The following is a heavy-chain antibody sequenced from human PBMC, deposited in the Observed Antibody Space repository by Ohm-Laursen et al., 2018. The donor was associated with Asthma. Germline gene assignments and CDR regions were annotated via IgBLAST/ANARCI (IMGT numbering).Heavy chain of an antibody. Sequence: SDTLSLTCTVSGGSISSYYWSWIRQPPGKGLEWIGYIYYSGSTNYNPSLKSRVTISVDTSKNQFSLKLSSVTAADTAVYYCARGHSIHYDFWNDAFDIWGQGTMVTVSS. J-gene: IGHJ3*02. D-gene: IGHD3-3*01. V-gene: IGHV4-59*07. CDR1: GGSISSYY. CDR2: IYYSGST. CDR3: ARGHSIHYDFWNDAFDI.